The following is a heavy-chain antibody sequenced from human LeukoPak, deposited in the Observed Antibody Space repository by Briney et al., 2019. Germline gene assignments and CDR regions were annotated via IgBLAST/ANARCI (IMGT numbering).Heavy chain of an antibody. CDR1: GGSISSGSYY. J-gene: IGHJ6*03. CDR2: IYTSGST. CDR3: AREKGDYYYYMDV. V-gene: IGHV4-61*02. Sequence: ASQTLSLTCTVSGGSISSGSYYWSWIRQPAGKGLEWIGRIYTSGSTNYNPSLKSRVTISLDTSKNQFSLKLSSVTAADTAVYYCAREKGDYYYYMDVWGKGTTVTVSS.